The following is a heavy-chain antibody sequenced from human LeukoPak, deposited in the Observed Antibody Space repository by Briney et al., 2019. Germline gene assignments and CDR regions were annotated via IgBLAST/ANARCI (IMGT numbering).Heavy chain of an antibody. CDR2: IYTSGST. CDR1: GGSISSGSYY. D-gene: IGHD3-10*01. J-gene: IGHJ6*03. CDR3: ARWGSGSPSDYYYYYYMDV. V-gene: IGHV4-61*02. Sequence: SQTLSLTCTVSGGSISSGSYYWSWIRQPAGKGLEWIGRIYTSGSTNYNPSLKSRVTISVDTSKNQFSLKLSSVTAADTAVYYCARWGSGSPSDYYYYYYMDVWGKGTTVTVSS.